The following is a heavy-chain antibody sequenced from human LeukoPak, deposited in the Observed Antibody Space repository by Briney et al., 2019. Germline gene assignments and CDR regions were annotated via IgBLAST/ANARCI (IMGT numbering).Heavy chain of an antibody. CDR3: ARGRGYFDY. CDR1: GASISGYH. CDR2: IYYSGST. Sequence: SETLSLTCTVSGASISGYHWSWIRQPPGKGLECIGYIYYSGSTNYNPSLKSRVTISVDTSKNQFSLKLSSVTAADTAVYYCARGRGYFDYWGQGTMVTVSA. J-gene: IGHJ4*02. V-gene: IGHV4-59*08.